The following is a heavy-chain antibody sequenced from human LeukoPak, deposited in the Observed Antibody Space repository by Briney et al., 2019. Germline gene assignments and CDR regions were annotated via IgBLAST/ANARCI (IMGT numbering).Heavy chain of an antibody. Sequence: SETLSLTCTVSGYSISSGYYWGWIRQPPGKGLEWIGSIYHSGSTYYNPSLKSRVTISVDTSKNQFSLKLSSVTAADTAVYYCARASHRSHDTIYGMDVWGQGTTVIVSS. CDR1: GYSISSGYY. D-gene: IGHD3-9*01. CDR3: ARASHRSHDTIYGMDV. J-gene: IGHJ6*02. V-gene: IGHV4-38-2*02. CDR2: IYHSGST.